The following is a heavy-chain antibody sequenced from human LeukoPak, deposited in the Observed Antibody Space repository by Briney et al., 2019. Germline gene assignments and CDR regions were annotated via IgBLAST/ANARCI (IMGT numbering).Heavy chain of an antibody. J-gene: IGHJ4*02. CDR3: ARVDGTPEDY. V-gene: IGHV4-59*01. Sequence: SETLSLTCTAFGGSISTYYWSWIRQPPGKGLEWLGCVYYSGSTNYNPALKSRVTISVDTSKNQISLKLSSVTAADTAVYYCARVDGTPEDYWGQGTLVTVSS. CDR1: GGSISTYY. CDR2: VYYSGST.